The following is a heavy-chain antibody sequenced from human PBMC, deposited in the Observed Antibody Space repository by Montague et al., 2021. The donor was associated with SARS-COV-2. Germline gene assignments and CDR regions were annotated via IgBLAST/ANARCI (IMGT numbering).Heavy chain of an antibody. V-gene: IGHV4-59*02. D-gene: IGHD1-14*01. CDR3: ARETMTADAFDI. CDR2: FYSVGST. CDR1: GASVGSSD. J-gene: IGHJ3*02. Sequence: SETLSLTCTVSGASVGSSDWGWIPQSPGKGLEWIGYFYSVGSTDYNPSLKSRATISRDTSKNQFSLKVRSVTAADTAVYYCARETMTADAFDIWGQGTMVTVSS.